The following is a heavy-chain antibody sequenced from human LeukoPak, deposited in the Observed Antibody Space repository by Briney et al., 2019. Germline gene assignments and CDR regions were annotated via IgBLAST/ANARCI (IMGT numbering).Heavy chain of an antibody. Sequence: SETLSLTCTVSGDSVASGGYYWNWIRQPPGKGLEWIGYIYYSVSTNYNLSLKSGVTISVDTSENQFSLKLTSVTAADTAVYYCARGGRGRNWFDPWGQGTLVTVSS. V-gene: IGHV4-61*08. CDR1: GDSVASGGYY. D-gene: IGHD3-10*01. CDR2: IYYSVST. CDR3: ARGGRGRNWFDP. J-gene: IGHJ5*02.